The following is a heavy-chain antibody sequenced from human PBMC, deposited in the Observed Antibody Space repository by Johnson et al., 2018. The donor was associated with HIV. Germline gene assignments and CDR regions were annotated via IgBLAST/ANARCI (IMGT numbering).Heavy chain of an antibody. V-gene: IGHV3-48*03. CDR1: GFTFDDYA. CDR2: ISSSGNTI. J-gene: IGHJ3*02. D-gene: IGHD4-17*01. Sequence: EVQLVESGGVVVQPGGSLRLSCAASGFTFDDYAMHWIRQAPGKGLEWVSYISSSGNTIYYADSVKGRFTISRDNTKNSLYLQINSLRAEDTAVYYCARLKYGDYGDAFDIWGQGTMVTVSS. CDR3: ARLKYGDYGDAFDI.